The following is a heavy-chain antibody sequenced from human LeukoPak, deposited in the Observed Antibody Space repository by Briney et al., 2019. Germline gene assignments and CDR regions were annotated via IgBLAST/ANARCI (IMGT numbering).Heavy chain of an antibody. J-gene: IGHJ4*02. Sequence: GASVKVSCKASGYTFTSYGISWVRQAPGQGLEWIGWISAYNGNTNYAQKLQGRVTMATDTSTSTVYMELRSLRSDGTAVYYCARTIVVVTADYFDYWGQGTLVTVSS. CDR2: ISAYNGNT. CDR1: GYTFTSYG. V-gene: IGHV1-18*01. D-gene: IGHD2-21*02. CDR3: ARTIVVVTADYFDY.